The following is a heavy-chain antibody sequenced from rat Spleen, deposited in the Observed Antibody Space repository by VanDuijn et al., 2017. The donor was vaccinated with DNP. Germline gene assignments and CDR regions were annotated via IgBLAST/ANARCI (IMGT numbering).Heavy chain of an antibody. V-gene: IGHV5-7*01. Sequence: EVQLVESGGDLVQPGRSLKLSCVASGFSFRNYYMAWVRQAPKKGLEWVATISYDGISTYYRDSVKGRFTISRDNAKSTLYLQMDSLRSEDTAIYYCARPDYWGQGVMVTVSS. CDR3: ARPDY. CDR1: GFSFRNYY. J-gene: IGHJ2*01. CDR2: ISYDGIST.